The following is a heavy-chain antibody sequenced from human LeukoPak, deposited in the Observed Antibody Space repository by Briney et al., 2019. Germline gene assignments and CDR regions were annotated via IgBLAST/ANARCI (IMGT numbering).Heavy chain of an antibody. D-gene: IGHD7-27*01. V-gene: IGHV4-34*01. J-gene: IGHJ4*02. CDR2: ISHSGST. CDR1: GGSFSGYY. Sequence: SETLSLTCAVYGGSFSGYYWSWIRQPPGKGLEWIGEISHSGSTNYNPSLKSRVTISVDTSKNQFSLKLSSVTAADTAVYYCARGLGPFDYWGQGTLVTVSS. CDR3: ARGLGPFDY.